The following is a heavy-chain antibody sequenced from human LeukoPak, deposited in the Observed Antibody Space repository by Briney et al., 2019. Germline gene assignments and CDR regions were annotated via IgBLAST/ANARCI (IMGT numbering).Heavy chain of an antibody. J-gene: IGHJ4*02. CDR3: ARNLIPEQLVLNF. V-gene: IGHV4-59*01. D-gene: IGHD6-13*01. CDR2: IYYTGST. CDR1: GGSISNYY. Sequence: SETLSLTCTVSGGSISNYYWNWIRQPPGKGLEWIGYIYYTGSTNYNPSLESQVTMSVDTSKNQFSLNLKSVTPEDTAVYYCARNLIPEQLVLNFWGQGTLVTVSS.